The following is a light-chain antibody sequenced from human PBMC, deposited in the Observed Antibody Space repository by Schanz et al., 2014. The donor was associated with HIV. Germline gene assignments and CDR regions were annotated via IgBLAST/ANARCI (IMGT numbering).Light chain of an antibody. CDR2: ATS. J-gene: IGKJ1*01. Sequence: EIVLTQSPGSLSLSPGGRATLSCGASQRLSSSYLAWYQQKRDQPPRLVIYATSTRAAGIPDRFSGTGSGTVFTLTISSLQSEDFAVYYCQQYNNWPWTFGQGTKVEIK. V-gene: IGKV3-20*01. CDR1: QRLSSSY. CDR3: QQYNNWPWT.